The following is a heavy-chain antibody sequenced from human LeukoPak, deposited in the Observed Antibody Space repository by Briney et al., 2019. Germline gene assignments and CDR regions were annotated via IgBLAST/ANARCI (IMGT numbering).Heavy chain of an antibody. CDR3: ARIPSFDFWSGSLFYYFDY. CDR1: GSIFTTYW. CDR2: IYPGDSDV. J-gene: IGHJ4*02. V-gene: IGHV5-51*01. D-gene: IGHD3-3*01. Sequence: GAALKISCQAFGSIFTTYWIGWVRPLPGKGLECMGIIYPGDSDVRYSPSFQGQVTISADKSISTAYLQWSSLKASDTAMYYCARIPSFDFWSGSLFYYFDYWGQGTLVTVSS.